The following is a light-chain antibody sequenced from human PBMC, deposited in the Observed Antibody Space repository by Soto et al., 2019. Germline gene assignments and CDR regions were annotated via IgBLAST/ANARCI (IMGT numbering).Light chain of an antibody. CDR1: QSVSSY. V-gene: IGKV3-20*01. Sequence: EIVLPQSPATLSLSPGERAPLSCRASQSVSSYLAWYQQKPGQAPRLLIYGASSRPTGIPDRFSGSGSGTDFTLTISRLEPEDFAVYYCQQYGSSSTFGQGTRLEIK. CDR3: QQYGSSST. J-gene: IGKJ5*01. CDR2: GAS.